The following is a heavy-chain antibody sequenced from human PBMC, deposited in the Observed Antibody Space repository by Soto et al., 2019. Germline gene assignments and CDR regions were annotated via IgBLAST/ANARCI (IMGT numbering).Heavy chain of an antibody. CDR1: GYTFTNYW. CDR3: AASTFYYGMDV. V-gene: IGHV5-51*01. J-gene: IGHJ6*02. CDR2: IYPGDSDT. Sequence: GESLKISCKGSGYTFTNYWIGWVRQMPGKGQEWMGIIYPGDSDTKYNPSFQGQVTISADKSITTTYLRWTSLKASDTAAYYCAASTFYYGMDVWGQGTTVTVSS.